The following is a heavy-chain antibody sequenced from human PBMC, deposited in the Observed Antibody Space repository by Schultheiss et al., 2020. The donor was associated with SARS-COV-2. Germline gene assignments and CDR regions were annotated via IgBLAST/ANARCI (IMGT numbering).Heavy chain of an antibody. J-gene: IGHJ6*02. CDR3: ARDWGYGSGYWYYYYGMDV. V-gene: IGHV3-33*01. D-gene: IGHD3-10*01. CDR1: GFTFGDYA. CDR2: IWYDGSNK. Sequence: GESLKISCTASGFTFGDYAMSWFRQAPGKGLEWVAVIWYDGSNKYYADSVKGRFTISRDNSKNTLYLQMNSLRAEDTAVYYCARDWGYGSGYWYYYYGMDVWGQGTTVTVSS.